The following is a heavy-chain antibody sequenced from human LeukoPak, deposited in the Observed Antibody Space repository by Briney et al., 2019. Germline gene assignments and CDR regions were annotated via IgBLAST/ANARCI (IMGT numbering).Heavy chain of an antibody. CDR2: IQYDGSDK. D-gene: IGHD2-8*01. J-gene: IGHJ4*02. Sequence: GGSLRLSCAASGFNFHSYAMDWVRQVPGKGLEWVAFIQYDGSDKYYADSVKGRFTISRDNSKNTLYLQMNSLRAEDTAVYYCAKVSNTNPLDYWGQGTLVTVSS. V-gene: IGHV3-30*02. CDR1: GFNFHSYA. CDR3: AKVSNTNPLDY.